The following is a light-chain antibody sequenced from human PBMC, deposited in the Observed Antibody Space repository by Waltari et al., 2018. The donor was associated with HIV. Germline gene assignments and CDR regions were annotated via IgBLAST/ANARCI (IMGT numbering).Light chain of an antibody. V-gene: IGKV1-5*03. Sequence: TITCRASQNIDTWLAWYQQKAGKAPKLLVYKASSLESGVPTRFSGSGSGTEFTLTISSLQPDDYATYYCQHYNTSSPWTFGQGTRVDI. J-gene: IGKJ1*01. CDR2: KAS. CDR1: QNIDTW. CDR3: QHYNTSSPWT.